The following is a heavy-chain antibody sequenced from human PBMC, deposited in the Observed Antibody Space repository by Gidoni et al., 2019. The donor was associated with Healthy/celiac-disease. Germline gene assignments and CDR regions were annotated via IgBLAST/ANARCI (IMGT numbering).Heavy chain of an antibody. CDR1: GGSISSSNW. J-gene: IGHJ4*02. V-gene: IGHV4-4*02. Sequence: QVQLQASGPGLVKPSGTLSLTCAVSGGSISSSNWWSWVRQPPGKGLEWIGEIYHSGSTNYNPSLKSRVTISVDKSKNQFSLKLSSVTAADTAVYYCARDGGAGTTLYYFDYWGQGTLVTVSS. D-gene: IGHD1-7*01. CDR3: ARDGGAGTTLYYFDY. CDR2: IYHSGST.